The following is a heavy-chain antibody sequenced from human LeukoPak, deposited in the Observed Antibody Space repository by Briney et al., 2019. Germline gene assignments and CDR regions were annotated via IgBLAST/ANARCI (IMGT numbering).Heavy chain of an antibody. V-gene: IGHV3-48*01. CDR2: ITGSGSGI. D-gene: IGHD4-17*01. CDR3: ARDKDYGFTY. Sequence: PGGSLRLSCAASGFSFSSENMNWVRQAPGKGPEWISWITGSGSGIIYADSVKGRFTISRDNAKNSLFLQMSSLRVEDTAAYYCARDKDYGFTYWGQGTLVTVSS. J-gene: IGHJ4*02. CDR1: GFSFSSEN.